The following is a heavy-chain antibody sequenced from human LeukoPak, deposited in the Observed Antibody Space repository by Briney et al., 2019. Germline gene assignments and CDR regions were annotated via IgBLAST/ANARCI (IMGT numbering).Heavy chain of an antibody. CDR3: ASFAIAVAGFDY. V-gene: IGHV3-30*03. CDR2: ISYDGSNK. D-gene: IGHD6-19*01. CDR1: GFTFSSYG. J-gene: IGHJ4*02. Sequence: PGGSLRLSCAASGFTFSSYGMHLVRQAPGKGLEWVAVISYDGSNKYYADSVKGRFTISRDNSKNTLYLQMNSLRAEDTAVYYCASFAIAVAGFDYWGQGTLVTVSS.